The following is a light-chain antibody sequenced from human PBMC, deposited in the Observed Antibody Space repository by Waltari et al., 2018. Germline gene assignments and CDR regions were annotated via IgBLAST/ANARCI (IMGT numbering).Light chain of an antibody. CDR2: DDN. CDR3: CSYAGSYTWV. J-gene: IGLJ3*02. Sequence: QSVLTQPASVSGSPGQSITISCTGTSSDVGNYNLFSWYQQYPGKAPKVMIYDDNRRPSGVSDRFSGSKSGNTASLTISGVQAEDEADYYCCSYAGSYTWVFGGGTKLTVL. CDR1: SSDVGNYNL. V-gene: IGLV2-23*01.